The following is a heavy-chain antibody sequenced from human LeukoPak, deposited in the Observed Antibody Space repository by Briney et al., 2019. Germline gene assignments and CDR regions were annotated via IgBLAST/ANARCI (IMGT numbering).Heavy chain of an antibody. Sequence: PGGSLRLSCAASGFTFSSYAMSWVRQAPGKGLAWVSAISGSGGSTYYADSVKGRFTISRDNSKNTLYLQMYSLRAEDTAVYYCAKDIAAVDTTRENRGYWGQGTLVTVSS. D-gene: IGHD6-13*01. CDR3: AKDIAAVDTTRENRGY. CDR2: ISGSGGST. V-gene: IGHV3-23*01. J-gene: IGHJ4*02. CDR1: GFTFSSYA.